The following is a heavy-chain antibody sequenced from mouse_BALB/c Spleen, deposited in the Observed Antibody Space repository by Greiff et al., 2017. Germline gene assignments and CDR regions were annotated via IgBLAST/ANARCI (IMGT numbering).Heavy chain of an antibody. CDR2: IYPGNSDT. V-gene: IGHV1-5*01. Sequence: EVQLQQSGTVLARPGASVKMSCKASGYTFTSYWMHWVKQRPGQGLEWIGAIYPGNSDTSYNQKFKGKAKLTAVTSTSTAYMELSSLTNEDSAVYYCTRSKYGNDWFAYWGQGTLVTVSA. CDR3: TRSKYGNDWFAY. D-gene: IGHD2-10*02. J-gene: IGHJ3*01. CDR1: GYTFTSYW.